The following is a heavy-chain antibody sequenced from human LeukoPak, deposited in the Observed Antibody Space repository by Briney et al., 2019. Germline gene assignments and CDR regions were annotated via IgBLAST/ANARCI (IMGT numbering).Heavy chain of an antibody. D-gene: IGHD6-6*01. CDR1: GFTFSSYS. J-gene: IGHJ4*02. CDR2: ISSSSSTI. V-gene: IGHV3-48*01. CDR3: AREAQLPNFDY. Sequence: PGGSLRLSCAASGFTFSSYSMNWVRQAPGKGLEWVSYISSSSSTIYYADSVKGRFTISRDNAKNSLYLQMNSLRAEDTAVYYCAREAQLPNFDYWGQGTLVTASS.